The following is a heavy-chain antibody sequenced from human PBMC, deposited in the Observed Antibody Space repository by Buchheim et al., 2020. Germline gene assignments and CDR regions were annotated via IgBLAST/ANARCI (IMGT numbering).Heavy chain of an antibody. Sequence: EVQLVQSGAEVKKPGESLKISCKGSGYNFGNYWIGWVRQVPGKGLEWMGVIYPSDSETHYSPSFQGQVTMSVDKSINAAYLQWSSLKASDTAMYYCARGKEWVPHEFDRWGQGTL. CDR3: ARGKEWVPHEFDR. CDR2: IYPSDSET. V-gene: IGHV5-51*01. CDR1: GYNFGNYW. D-gene: IGHD3-3*01. J-gene: IGHJ4*02.